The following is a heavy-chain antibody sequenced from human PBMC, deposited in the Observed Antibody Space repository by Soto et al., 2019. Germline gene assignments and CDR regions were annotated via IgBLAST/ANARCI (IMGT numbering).Heavy chain of an antibody. D-gene: IGHD3-16*01. CDR1: GFTFSNYW. Sequence: GGSLRLSCAASGFTFSNYWMHWVRQAPGKGLVWVSRINTDGTITHYAASVKGRFTISRDNAKNTLYLQMNSLRAEDTAVFYCASGKSPRPGGRMDAWGQGTTVTVSS. V-gene: IGHV3-74*01. CDR2: INTDGTIT. J-gene: IGHJ6*02. CDR3: ASGKSPRPGGRMDA.